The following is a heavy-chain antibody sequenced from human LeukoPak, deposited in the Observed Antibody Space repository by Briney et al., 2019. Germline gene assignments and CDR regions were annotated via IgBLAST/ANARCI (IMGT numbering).Heavy chain of an antibody. CDR1: GGSISSGGYY. CDR3: ARVGPGVWFDY. D-gene: IGHD3-16*01. V-gene: IGHV4-30-4*08. Sequence: SQTLSLTCTVSGGSISSGGYYWSWIRQPPGKGLEWIGNIYYSGSTYYNPSLKSRVTISVDTSKNQFSLKLSSVTAADTAVYYCARVGPGVWFDYWGQGTLVTVSS. CDR2: IYYSGST. J-gene: IGHJ4*02.